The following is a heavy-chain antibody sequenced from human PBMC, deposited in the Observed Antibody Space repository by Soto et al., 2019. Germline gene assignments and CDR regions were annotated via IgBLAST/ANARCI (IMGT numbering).Heavy chain of an antibody. Sequence: SLKISCKGSGYNFAGYWIAWVRQMPGKGLELMGIIYPSDSDTRYRPSFRGQVTISADKSISSAYLQWSSLRASDTAMYYCARGGVSTRTFDYWGQGTPVTVSS. CDR3: ARGGVSTRTFDY. V-gene: IGHV5-51*01. CDR2: IYPSDSDT. J-gene: IGHJ4*02. CDR1: GYNFAGYW. D-gene: IGHD3-3*01.